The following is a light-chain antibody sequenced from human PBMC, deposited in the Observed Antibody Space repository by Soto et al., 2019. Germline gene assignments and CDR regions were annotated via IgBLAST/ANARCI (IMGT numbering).Light chain of an antibody. J-gene: IGKJ1*01. CDR1: QTISSW. V-gene: IGKV1-5*03. CDR2: KAS. Sequence: DIQMTQSPSTLYGSVGDRVTITCRASQTISSWLAWYQQKPGKAPKLLIYKASTLKSGVPSRFSGSGSGTEFTLTISSLQPDDFATYYCQHYNSYSEAFGQGTMVDIK. CDR3: QHYNSYSEA.